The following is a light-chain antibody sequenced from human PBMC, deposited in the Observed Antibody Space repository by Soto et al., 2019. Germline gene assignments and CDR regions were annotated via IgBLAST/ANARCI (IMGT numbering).Light chain of an antibody. V-gene: IGKV3-20*01. CDR3: QQYGSSALT. Sequence: EIVLTQSPGTLSLSPGERATLSCRASQSVSSIYLAWYQQKPGQAPRLLIYGASSRATGIPDRFSGSGSGTDFTLTIRRMETEAFAVYYCQQYGSSALTFGGGTKVDIK. J-gene: IGKJ4*01. CDR1: QSVSSIY. CDR2: GAS.